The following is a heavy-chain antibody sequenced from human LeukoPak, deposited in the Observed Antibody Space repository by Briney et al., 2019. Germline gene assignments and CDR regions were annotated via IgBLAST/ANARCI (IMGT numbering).Heavy chain of an antibody. CDR1: GYTFTNYY. CDR3: ARKGSSSCFDY. D-gene: IGHD6-6*01. J-gene: IGHJ4*02. V-gene: IGHV1-2*02. CDR2: INPKSGGT. Sequence: ASVKVSCKASGYTFTNYYMHWVRQGPGLGFEWMGWINPKSGGTSYPQKFQGRLTMTRDTSISTAYMELSSLRSEDTAVYYCARKGSSSCFDYWGQGTLVTVSS.